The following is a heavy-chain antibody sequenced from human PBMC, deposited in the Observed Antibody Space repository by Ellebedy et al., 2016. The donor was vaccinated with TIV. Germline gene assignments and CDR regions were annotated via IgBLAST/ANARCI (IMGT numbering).Heavy chain of an antibody. CDR2: IRPDGSEK. D-gene: IGHD3-3*01. CDR3: ARAVGGSGAY. CDR1: GFTFSSYW. J-gene: IGHJ4*02. V-gene: IGHV3-7*01. Sequence: GGSLRLXCAASGFTFSSYWMHWVRQAPGKGLEWVANIRPDGSEKYYVDSVKGRFTISRDNAKNSLYLQMNSLRAEDTAVYYCARAVGGSGAYWGQGTLVTVSS.